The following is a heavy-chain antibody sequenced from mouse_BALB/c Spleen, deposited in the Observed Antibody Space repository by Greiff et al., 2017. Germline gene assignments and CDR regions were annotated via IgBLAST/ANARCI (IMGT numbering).Heavy chain of an antibody. Sequence: VQLQQSGAELAKPGASVKMSCKASGYTFTSYWMHWVKQRPGQGLEWIGYINPSTGYTEYNQKFKDKATLTADKSSSTAYMQLSSLTSEDSAVYYCARMITTTWCAYWGQGTLVTVSA. CDR2: INPSTGYT. J-gene: IGHJ3*01. V-gene: IGHV1-7*01. D-gene: IGHD2-4*01. CDR1: GYTFTSYW. CDR3: ARMITTTWCAY.